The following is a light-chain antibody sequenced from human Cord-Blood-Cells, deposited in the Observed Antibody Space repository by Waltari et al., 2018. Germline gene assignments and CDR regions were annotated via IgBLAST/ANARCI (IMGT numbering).Light chain of an antibody. CDR1: SSDVGSYNL. Sequence: QSALTQPASVPGSPGQSTTISCTGTSSDVGSYNLVSRYQQHPGKAPKLMIYEGSKRPAGVSNRFSGSKSGNAASLTISGRQAEDETDYYCCSYAGSSTLVFGGGTKLTVL. CDR3: CSYAGSSTLV. CDR2: EGS. V-gene: IGLV2-23*01. J-gene: IGLJ2*01.